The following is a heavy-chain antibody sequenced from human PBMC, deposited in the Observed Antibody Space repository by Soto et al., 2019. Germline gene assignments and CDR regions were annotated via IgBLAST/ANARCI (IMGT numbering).Heavy chain of an antibody. D-gene: IGHD6-6*01. V-gene: IGHV3-30*03. CDR1: GFTFSNYG. Sequence: PGGSLRLSCAVSGFTFSNYGMHWVRQAPGKGLEWVAVISYNGSRNSYADAVKGRFTISRDNSKNTLYLQMNSLRGEDTAVYYCAAEYSSSSELGYWGQGTLVTVSS. CDR2: ISYNGSRN. J-gene: IGHJ4*02. CDR3: AAEYSSSSELGY.